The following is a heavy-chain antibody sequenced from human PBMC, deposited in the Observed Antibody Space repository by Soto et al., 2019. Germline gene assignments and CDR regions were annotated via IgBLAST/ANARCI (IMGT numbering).Heavy chain of an antibody. D-gene: IGHD1-7*01. Sequence: SETLSLTCTVSGGSISSGTYYWGWIRQPPGKGLEWMGIIYYSGSTFYNPSLKSRVTISVDTSRTQFSLNLSSVTAADTALYYCARHAHGENYRRIDYWGQGTLVTVSS. CDR2: IYYSGST. V-gene: IGHV4-39*01. CDR1: GGSISSGTYY. J-gene: IGHJ4*02. CDR3: ARHAHGENYRRIDY.